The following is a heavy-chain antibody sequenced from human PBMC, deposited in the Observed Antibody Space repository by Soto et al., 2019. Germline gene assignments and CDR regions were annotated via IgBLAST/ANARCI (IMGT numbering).Heavy chain of an antibody. J-gene: IGHJ4*02. V-gene: IGHV4-31*03. CDR1: GGAISSGGYY. CDR3: ARVISYGYFDY. CDR2: IYYSGST. Sequence: QVQLQESGPGLVKPSQTLFLTCTVSGGAISSGGYYWSWIRQHPGKGLEWIGYIYYSGSTYYNPSLKIRVTISVDTSKNQCSLMLSSVTAADTAVYYCARVISYGYFDYWGQGTLVTVSS. D-gene: IGHD1-26*01.